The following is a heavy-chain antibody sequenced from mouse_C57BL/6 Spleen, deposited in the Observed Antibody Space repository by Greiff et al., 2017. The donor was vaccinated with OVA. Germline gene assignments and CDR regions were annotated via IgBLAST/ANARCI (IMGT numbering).Heavy chain of an antibody. Sequence: QVQLKESGAELVKPGASVKISCKASGYAFSSYWMNWVKQRPGKGLEWIGQIYPGDGDTNYNGKFKGKATLTADKSSSTAYMQLSSLTSEDSAVYFCARGGDYGSSFWYFDVWGTGTTVTVSS. CDR1: GYAFSSYW. J-gene: IGHJ1*03. CDR2: IYPGDGDT. V-gene: IGHV1-80*01. D-gene: IGHD1-1*01. CDR3: ARGGDYGSSFWYFDV.